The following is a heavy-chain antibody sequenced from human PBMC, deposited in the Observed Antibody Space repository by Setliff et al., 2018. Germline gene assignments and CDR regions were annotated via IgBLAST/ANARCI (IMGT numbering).Heavy chain of an antibody. CDR1: GYTFTDYS. V-gene: IGHV1-18*01. CDR2: ISANNGYM. Sequence: ASVKVSCKASGYTFTDYSIHWVRQAPGQGLEWMGWISANNGYMVFAQNLQGRIIMTTDTSTTTAYMELSSLRSEDTAVYYCATGPDIGEFGGNYFNYWGQGTLVTVSS. CDR3: ATGPDIGEFGGNYFNY. D-gene: IGHD2-15*01. J-gene: IGHJ4*02.